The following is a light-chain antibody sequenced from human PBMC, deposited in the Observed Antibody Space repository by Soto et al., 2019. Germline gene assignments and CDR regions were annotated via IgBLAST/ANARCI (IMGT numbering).Light chain of an antibody. J-gene: IGKJ3*01. CDR2: DAS. V-gene: IGKV3-11*01. CDR1: QSISSS. Sequence: ETVLTQSPATLSLSPWERATLSCRASQSISSSLAWYQQTPGQAPRLLIYDASKRATGIPARFSGSGSGTDFTLTISSLEPEDFAVYYCQQRFTWPSFGPGTKVDIK. CDR3: QQRFTWPS.